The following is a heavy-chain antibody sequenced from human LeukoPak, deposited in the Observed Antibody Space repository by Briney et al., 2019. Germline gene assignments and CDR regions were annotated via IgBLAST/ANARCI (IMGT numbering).Heavy chain of an antibody. D-gene: IGHD3-22*01. CDR3: ARERRGYYDSSGYYRDAFDI. V-gene: IGHV3-21*04. Sequence: GGSLRLSCAASGFTFSSYMMNWVRQAPGKGLEWVSSINSGSTYTYYTESVKGRFTVSRDNAKNSLFLKMNSLRAEDTAVYYCARERRGYYDSSGYYRDAFDIWGQGTMVTVSS. CDR1: GFTFSSYM. J-gene: IGHJ3*02. CDR2: INSGSTYT.